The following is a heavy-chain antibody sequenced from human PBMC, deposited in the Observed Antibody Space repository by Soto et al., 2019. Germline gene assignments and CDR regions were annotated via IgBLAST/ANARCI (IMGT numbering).Heavy chain of an antibody. CDR2: IYNREST. CDR3: ARDTEYIYGAYYDY. CDR1: GLSVTNYY. J-gene: IGHJ4*02. V-gene: IGHV4-4*07. D-gene: IGHD2-8*01. Sequence: KSSETLSLTCSVSGLSVTNYYWNWIRQPAGKGLEFIDDIYNRESTSYNPSLESGLTVSLGTSKNQISLRLNSVAAADRPVYYCARDTEYIYGAYYDYWGQGALVNVS.